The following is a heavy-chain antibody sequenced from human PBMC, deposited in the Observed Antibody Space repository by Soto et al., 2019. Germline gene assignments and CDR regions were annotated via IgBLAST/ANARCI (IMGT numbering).Heavy chain of an antibody. Sequence: RSLTCAVHGDSFSGYFWTWIRQPPGKGLEWIAEITEGGTTNYSPSLKSRVSIAVDSSKRQFSLTLSSVTAADTAMYYCARGDDAMLSPNFDYWSQGSLVTVSS. CDR1: GDSFSGYF. J-gene: IGHJ4*02. D-gene: IGHD1-1*01. CDR2: ITEGGTT. CDR3: ARGDDAMLSPNFDY. V-gene: IGHV4-34*01.